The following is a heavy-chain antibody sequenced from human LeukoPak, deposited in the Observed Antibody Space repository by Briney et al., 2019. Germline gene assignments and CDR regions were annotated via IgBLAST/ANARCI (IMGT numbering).Heavy chain of an antibody. D-gene: IGHD5-18*01. CDR2: MNPNSGDT. CDR3: ARTRGYNLGYSDY. V-gene: IGHV1-8*01. CDR1: GYTFSSYD. Sequence: ASVKVSCKTSGYTFSSYDINWVRQATGQGLEWMGWMNPNSGDTGYPQKFQDRVTMTRNTSKSTAYMELSSLSSEDTAVYYCARTRGYNLGYSDYWGQGTLVTVSS. J-gene: IGHJ4*02.